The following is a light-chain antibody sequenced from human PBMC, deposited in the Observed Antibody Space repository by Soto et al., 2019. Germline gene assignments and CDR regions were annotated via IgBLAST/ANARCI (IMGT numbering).Light chain of an antibody. CDR3: QQYLTTPPT. CDR1: ETVLKSTNYKNY. Sequence: DIVMTQSPDSLAVSLGERATINCKSSETVLKSTNYKNYLAWYQQKPGQPPKFLIYWASARESGVPDRFSGSGSGTDFTLTISSLQAEDVAVYYCQQYLTTPPTFGQGTKVEIK. V-gene: IGKV4-1*01. CDR2: WAS. J-gene: IGKJ1*01.